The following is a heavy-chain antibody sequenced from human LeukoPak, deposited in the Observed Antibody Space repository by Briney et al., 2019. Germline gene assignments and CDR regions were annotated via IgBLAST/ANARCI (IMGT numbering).Heavy chain of an antibody. V-gene: IGHV4-39*01. D-gene: IGHD3-22*01. CDR2: IYYSGST. CDR3: ARHLGQRITMIVADLNWFDP. CDR1: GGSISSSSYY. J-gene: IGHJ5*02. Sequence: KASETLSLTCTVSGGSISSSSYYWGWIRQPPGKGLEWIGSIYYSGSTYYNPSLKSRVTISVDTSKNQFSLKLSSVTAADTAVYYCARHLGQRITMIVADLNWFDPWGQGTLVTVSS.